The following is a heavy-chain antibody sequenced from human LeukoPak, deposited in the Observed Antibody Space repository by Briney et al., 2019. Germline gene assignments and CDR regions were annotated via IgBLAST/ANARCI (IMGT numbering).Heavy chain of an antibody. V-gene: IGHV3-11*05. Sequence: GGSLTLSCSASGFTFSDYYGRWIPQAPGGGLEWVSYISTGSSYTNYADGVKGRFTSSRDNAKNSLYRQMNSLRTEDTALYCWARAEGVPATAIYWGQGTLVTVSS. CDR3: ARAEGVPATAIY. CDR1: GFTFSDYY. D-gene: IGHD6-25*01. J-gene: IGHJ4*02. CDR2: ISTGSSYT.